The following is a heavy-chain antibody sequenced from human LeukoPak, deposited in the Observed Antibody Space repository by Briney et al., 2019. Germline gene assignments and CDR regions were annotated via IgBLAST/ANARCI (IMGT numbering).Heavy chain of an antibody. Sequence: GGSLRLSCAASGFTFSSYSMNWVRQAPGKGLEWVSSISSSSSYIYYADSVKGRFTISRDNAKNSLYLQMNSLRAEDTAVYYCARDYCSGGSCYLYWGQGTLVTVSS. CDR3: ARDYCSGGSCYLY. V-gene: IGHV3-21*01. D-gene: IGHD2-15*01. J-gene: IGHJ4*02. CDR1: GFTFSSYS. CDR2: ISSSSSYI.